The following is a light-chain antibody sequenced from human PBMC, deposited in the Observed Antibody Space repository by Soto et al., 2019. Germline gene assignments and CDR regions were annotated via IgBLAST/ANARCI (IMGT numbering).Light chain of an antibody. J-gene: IGKJ1*01. CDR3: QQGT. CDR1: QSVSSY. CDR2: DAS. Sequence: EVVFTQSPATLSLSPGERATLSCRASQSVSSYLAWYQQKPGQAPRLLIYDASNRATGIPARFSGSGPGTDFTLTISSLEPEDFAVYYCQQGTFGQGTKVEIK. V-gene: IGKV3D-11*02.